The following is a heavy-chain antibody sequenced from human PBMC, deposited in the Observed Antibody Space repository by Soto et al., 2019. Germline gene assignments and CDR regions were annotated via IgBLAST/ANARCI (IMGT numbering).Heavy chain of an antibody. CDR3: AKDLNYDTSGYQYSDY. J-gene: IGHJ4*02. V-gene: IGHV3-23*01. CDR1: GFTFSSYA. CDR2: ISGSGDRT. D-gene: IGHD3-22*01. Sequence: PGGSLRLSCAASGFTFSSYAMSWVRQAPGRGLQWVSAISGSGDRTYYADSLKGRFTISRDNSKNTLFLQMNSLRAEDTAVYYCAKDLNYDTSGYQYSDYWGQGTLVTVSS.